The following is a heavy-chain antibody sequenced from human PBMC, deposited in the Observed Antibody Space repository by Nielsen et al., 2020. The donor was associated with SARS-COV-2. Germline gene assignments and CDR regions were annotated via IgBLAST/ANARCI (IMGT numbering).Heavy chain of an antibody. CDR2: INAGNGNT. J-gene: IGHJ4*02. V-gene: IGHV1-3*01. CDR1: GYTFTSYA. D-gene: IGHD6-13*01. Sequence: ASVKVSCKASGYTFTSYAMHWVRQAPGQRLEWMGWINAGNGNTKYSQKFQGRVTITRDTSASTAYMELSSLRSEDTAVYYCAREYSSSWYGAYWGQGTPVTVSS. CDR3: AREYSSSWYGAY.